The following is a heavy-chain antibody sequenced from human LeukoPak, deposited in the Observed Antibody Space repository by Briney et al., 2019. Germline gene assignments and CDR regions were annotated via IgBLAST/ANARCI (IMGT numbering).Heavy chain of an antibody. J-gene: IGHJ4*01. CDR2: IIPILGIT. D-gene: IGHD3-10*01. Sequence: ASVKVSCKASGGTFSNYGLSWVRQAPGQGLEWMGRIIPILGITNYAQKFQDRVTITADKSTITAYMELNSLRSEDTAVYYCARDTNMVRGVPNFDSWGQGTLVTVSS. V-gene: IGHV1-69*04. CDR3: ARDTNMVRGVPNFDS. CDR1: GGTFSNYG.